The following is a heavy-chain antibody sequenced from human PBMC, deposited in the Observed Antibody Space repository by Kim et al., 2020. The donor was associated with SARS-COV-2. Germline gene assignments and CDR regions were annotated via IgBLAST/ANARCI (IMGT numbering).Heavy chain of an antibody. V-gene: IGHV1-18*01. D-gene: IGHD6-19*01. J-gene: IGHJ6*02. CDR1: GYTFTSYG. CDR2: ISAYNGNT. CDR3: ARDGVGASSGWYFRGMDV. Sequence: ASVKVSCKASGYTFTSYGISWVRQAPGQGLEWMGWISAYNGNTNYAQKLQGRVTMTTDTSTSTAYMELRSLRSDDTAVYYCARDGVGASSGWYFRGMDVWGQGTTVTVSS.